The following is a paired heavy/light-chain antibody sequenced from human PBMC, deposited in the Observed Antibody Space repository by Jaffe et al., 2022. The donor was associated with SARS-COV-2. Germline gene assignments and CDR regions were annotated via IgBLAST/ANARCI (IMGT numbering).Light chain of an antibody. CDR2: QDS. V-gene: IGLV3-1*01. CDR1: KLGDKY. J-gene: IGLJ2*01. CDR3: QAWDSSTAPVV. Sequence: SYELTQPPSVSVSPGQTASITCSGDKLGDKYACWYQQKPGQSPVLVIYQDSKRPSGIPERFSGSNSGNTATLTISGTQAMDEADYYCQAWDSSTAPVVFGGGTKLTVL.
Heavy chain of an antibody. CDR3: ASGNPAPIAVAGIYHYYYGMDV. V-gene: IGHV4-59*01. J-gene: IGHJ6*02. CDR2: IYYSGST. CDR1: GGSISSYY. D-gene: IGHD6-19*01. Sequence: QVQLQESGPGLVKPSETLSLTCTVSGGSISSYYWSWIRQPPGKGLEWIGYIYYSGSTNYNPSLKSRVTISVDTSKNQFSLKLSSVTAADTAVYYCASGNPAPIAVAGIYHYYYGMDVWGQGTTVTVSS.